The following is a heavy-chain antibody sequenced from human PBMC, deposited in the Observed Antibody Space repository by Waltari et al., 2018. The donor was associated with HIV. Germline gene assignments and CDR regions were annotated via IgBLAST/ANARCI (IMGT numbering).Heavy chain of an antibody. CDR2: IYYSGST. CDR3: ASHYYDSSGYYYSGAFDI. D-gene: IGHD3-22*01. CDR1: GGSISSSSYY. Sequence: QLQLQESGPGLVKPSETLSLTCTVSGGSISSSSYYWGWIRQPPGRGLEWIGSIYYSGSTYYNPSLKSRVTISVATSKNQFSLKLSSVTAADTAVYYCASHYYDSSGYYYSGAFDIWGQGTMVTVSS. J-gene: IGHJ3*02. V-gene: IGHV4-39*01.